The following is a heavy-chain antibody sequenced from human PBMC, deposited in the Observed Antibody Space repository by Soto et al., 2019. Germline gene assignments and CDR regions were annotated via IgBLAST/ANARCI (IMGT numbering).Heavy chain of an antibody. CDR3: GRDPSRDFWSGYYENWFDP. V-gene: IGHV1-46*01. Sequence: ASVKVSCKASGYTFTSYYMHWVRQAPGQGLEWMGIINPSGGSTSYAQKFQGRVTMTRDTSTSTVYMELSSLRSEDTAVYYCGRDPSRDFWSGYYENWFDPWGQGTLVTVSS. CDR1: GYTFTSYY. CDR2: INPSGGST. D-gene: IGHD3-3*01. J-gene: IGHJ5*02.